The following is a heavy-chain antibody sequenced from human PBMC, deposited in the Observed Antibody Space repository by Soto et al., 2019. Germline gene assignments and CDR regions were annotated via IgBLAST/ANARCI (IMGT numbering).Heavy chain of an antibody. CDR3: ASPLSEARWDGSGAFDI. J-gene: IGHJ3*02. CDR1: GYTFTSYG. D-gene: IGHD3-22*01. V-gene: IGHV1-18*01. Sequence: ASVKVSCKASGYTFTSYGISWVRQAPGQGLEWMGWISAYNGNTNYAQKLQGRVTMTTDTSTSTAYMELRSLRSDDTAVYYCASPLSEARWDGSGAFDIWGQGTMVTVSS. CDR2: ISAYNGNT.